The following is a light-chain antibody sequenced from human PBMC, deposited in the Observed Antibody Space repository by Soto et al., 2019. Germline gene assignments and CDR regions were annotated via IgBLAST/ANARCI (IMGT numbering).Light chain of an antibody. CDR3: SSHAGSNNYV. CDR2: EVS. J-gene: IGLJ1*01. Sequence: QSVLTQPPSASGSPGQSVTISCTGTSSDVGAYNYVSWYQQHPGKAPKLMIYEVSKRPSGVPDRFSGSKSGNTASLTVSGLQAEDEAAYYCSSHAGSNNYVFGTGTKVTVL. V-gene: IGLV2-8*01. CDR1: SSDVGAYNY.